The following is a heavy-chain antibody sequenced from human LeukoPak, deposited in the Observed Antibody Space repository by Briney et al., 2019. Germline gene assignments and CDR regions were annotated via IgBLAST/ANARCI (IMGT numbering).Heavy chain of an antibody. Sequence: TGGSLRLSCEASGFTFRSYSMNWVRQAPGKGLEWISYISRSTNSISYADSAKGRFTISRDNAKNSLFLQVNNLRDEDTAVYYCARDRGPGIKPAGTVGMDVWGQGTTVTVSS. CDR3: ARDRGPGIKPAGTVGMDV. V-gene: IGHV3-48*02. J-gene: IGHJ6*02. CDR2: ISRSTNSI. CDR1: GFTFRSYS. D-gene: IGHD6-13*01.